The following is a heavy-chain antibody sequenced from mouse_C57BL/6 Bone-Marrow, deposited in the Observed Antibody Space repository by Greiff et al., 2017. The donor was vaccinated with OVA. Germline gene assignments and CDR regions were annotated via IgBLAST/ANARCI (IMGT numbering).Heavy chain of an antibody. CDR2: ISNGGGST. Sequence: EVQGVESGGGLVQPGGSLKLSCAASGFTFSDYYMYWVRQTPEKRLEWVAYISNGGGSTYYPDTVKGRFTISRDNAKNTLYLQMSRLKSEDTAMYYCAQTLYAYYAMDYWGQGTSVTVSS. V-gene: IGHV5-12*01. D-gene: IGHD2-10*02. J-gene: IGHJ4*01. CDR1: GFTFSDYY. CDR3: AQTLYAYYAMDY.